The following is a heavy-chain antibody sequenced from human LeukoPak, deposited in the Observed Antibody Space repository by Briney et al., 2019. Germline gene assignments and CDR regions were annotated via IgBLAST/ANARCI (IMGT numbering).Heavy chain of an antibody. J-gene: IGHJ4*02. D-gene: IGHD6-13*01. CDR1: GFTFSTYE. Sequence: GGSLGLSCAASGFTFSTYEMNWVRQAPGKGLEWVSYIGSSGSTIYYGDSVRGRFTISRDNSKNSLYLQMNSLRAEDTAVYYCAREGPLYSSSWCDYWGQGTLVTVSS. CDR2: IGSSGSTI. V-gene: IGHV3-48*03. CDR3: AREGPLYSSSWCDY.